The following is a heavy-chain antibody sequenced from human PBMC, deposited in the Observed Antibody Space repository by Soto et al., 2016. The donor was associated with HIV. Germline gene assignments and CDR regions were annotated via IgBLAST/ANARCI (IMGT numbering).Heavy chain of an antibody. D-gene: IGHD1-1*01. CDR1: GFTFSDYY. V-gene: IGHV3-11*01. Sequence: QVQLVESGGGLVKPGGSLRLSCVASGFTFSDYYMSWIRQAPGKGLEWISHMSNSGNTKYYADSVKGRYTISRDNAKRSVYLQMDSLRADDTGLYYCAATGQLDWFVDYWGQGILVSVSS. J-gene: IGHJ4*02. CDR3: AATGQLDWFVDY. CDR2: MSNSGNTK.